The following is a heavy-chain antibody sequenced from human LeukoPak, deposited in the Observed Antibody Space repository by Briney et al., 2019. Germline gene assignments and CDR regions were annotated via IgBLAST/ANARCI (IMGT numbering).Heavy chain of an antibody. CDR1: GGTFSSYA. V-gene: IGHV1-69*04. CDR2: IIPILGIA. Sequence: SVKVSCKASGGTFSSYAISWVRQAPGQRLEWMGRIIPILGIANYAQKFQGRVTITADKSTSTAYMELSSLRSEDTAVYYCARARGVIHYGMDVSGQGTTVTVSS. D-gene: IGHD3-10*01. CDR3: ARARGVIHYGMDV. J-gene: IGHJ6*02.